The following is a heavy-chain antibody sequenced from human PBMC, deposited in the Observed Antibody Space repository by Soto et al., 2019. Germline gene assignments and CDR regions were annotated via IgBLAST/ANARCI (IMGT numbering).Heavy chain of an antibody. CDR3: ASSYGSGSRAFDY. Sequence: QVQLVQSGAEVKRPGSSVKVSCKASGDTFNFYSINWVRQAPGLGLEWMGRVNPIVRMSNYAQKFQGRVTMTADKSTRTAYMELSSLRSEDTAIYYCASSYGSGSRAFDYWGQGALVTVSS. CDR2: VNPIVRMS. J-gene: IGHJ4*02. CDR1: GDTFNFYS. D-gene: IGHD3-10*01. V-gene: IGHV1-69*02.